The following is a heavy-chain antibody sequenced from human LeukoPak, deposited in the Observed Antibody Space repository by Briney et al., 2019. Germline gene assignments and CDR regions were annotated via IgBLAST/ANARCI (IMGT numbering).Heavy chain of an antibody. Sequence: MSGGSLRLSCAASGFTFSSYTMNWVRQAPGKGLEWVSSISTSSSYIYYADSVKGRFTISRDSAKKSLYLQMNSLRAEDTAVYYCARDGDTVLTRGYSYYMDVWGKGPTVTVSS. D-gene: IGHD4-23*01. CDR1: GFTFSSYT. V-gene: IGHV3-21*01. J-gene: IGHJ6*03. CDR3: ARDGDTVLTRGYSYYMDV. CDR2: ISTSSSYI.